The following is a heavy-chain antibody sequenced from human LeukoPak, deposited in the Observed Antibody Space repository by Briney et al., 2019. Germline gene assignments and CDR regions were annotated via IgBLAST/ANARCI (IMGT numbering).Heavy chain of an antibody. V-gene: IGHV4-59*12. J-gene: IGHJ6*03. D-gene: IGHD2-15*01. Sequence: SETLSLTCTVSGGSINSYYWSWIRQPPGKGLEWIGYIYYSGSTNYNPSLKSRVTISVDTSKNQFSLKLSSVTAADTAVYYCARGQFVVVVAAPWYYYYYMDVWGKGTTVTVSS. CDR1: GGSINSYY. CDR3: ARGQFVVVVAAPWYYYYYMDV. CDR2: IYYSGST.